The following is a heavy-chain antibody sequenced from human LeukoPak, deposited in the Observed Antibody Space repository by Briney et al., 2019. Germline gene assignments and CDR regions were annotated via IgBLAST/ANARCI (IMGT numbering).Heavy chain of an antibody. D-gene: IGHD6-6*01. Sequence: GGSLRLSCAASGFTFSSYGMHWVRQAPGKGLEWVAVIWYGGSNKYYADSVKGRFTISRDNSKNTLYLQMNSLRAEDTAVYYCAILSIAASTNDAFDIWGQGTMVTVSS. J-gene: IGHJ3*02. CDR2: IWYGGSNK. CDR1: GFTFSSYG. V-gene: IGHV3-33*08. CDR3: AILSIAASTNDAFDI.